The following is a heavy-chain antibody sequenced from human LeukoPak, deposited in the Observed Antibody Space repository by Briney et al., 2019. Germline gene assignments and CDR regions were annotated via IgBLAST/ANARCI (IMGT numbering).Heavy chain of an antibody. CDR1: GFIFTTYA. CDR2: IKGGGGDP. CDR3: AKGGYDFNPFYW. Sequence: GGSLRLSCAASGFIFTTYAMGWVRQAPGKGLEWVSSIKGGGGDPFYADSVKGRFTISRDNSKNTLFLQLNSLRAEDTAVYYCAKGGYDFNPFYWWGRGTLVTVSS. V-gene: IGHV3-23*01. J-gene: IGHJ4*02. D-gene: IGHD3-22*01.